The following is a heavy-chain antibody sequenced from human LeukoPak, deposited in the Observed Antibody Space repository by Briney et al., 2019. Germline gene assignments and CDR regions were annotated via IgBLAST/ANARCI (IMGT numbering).Heavy chain of an antibody. D-gene: IGHD6-13*01. CDR1: GFTFSSYA. Sequence: GGSLRLSCAASGFTFSSYAMHWVRQAPGKGLEWGAVISYDGSNKYYADSVKGRFTISRDNSKNTLYLQMNSLRAEDTAVYYCARDQGYSSSWLPDAFDIWGQGTMVTVSS. CDR2: ISYDGSNK. J-gene: IGHJ3*02. V-gene: IGHV3-30-3*01. CDR3: ARDQGYSSSWLPDAFDI.